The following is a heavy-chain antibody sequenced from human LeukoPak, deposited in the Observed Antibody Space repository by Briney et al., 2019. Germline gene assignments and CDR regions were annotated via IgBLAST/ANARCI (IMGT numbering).Heavy chain of an antibody. Sequence: GGSLRLSCAASGFKYSSYWMHWIRQAPGKGLMWVSRITSDGITSYADSVKGRFTISRDNAKFTMYLQMNSVRDEDTAVYYCAREVMDVWGQGTTVTVSS. J-gene: IGHJ6*02. CDR1: GFKYSSYW. CDR3: AREVMDV. V-gene: IGHV3-74*01. CDR2: ITSDGIT.